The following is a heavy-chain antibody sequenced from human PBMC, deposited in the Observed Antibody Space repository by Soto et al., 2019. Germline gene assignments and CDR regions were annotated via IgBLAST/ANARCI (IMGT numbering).Heavy chain of an antibody. Sequence: ASVKVSCKASGYTFTEYYLYWVRQAPGQGPEWLGGINPRTGDTNQAQKFQGRVTMTTDMSLTTAYMELHRLTSDDTAVYYCAGDTIGGGAPYYFDYWGQGSLVTVSS. CDR3: AGDTIGGGAPYYFDY. V-gene: IGHV1-2*02. D-gene: IGHD3-16*01. CDR1: GYTFTEYY. CDR2: INPRTGDT. J-gene: IGHJ4*02.